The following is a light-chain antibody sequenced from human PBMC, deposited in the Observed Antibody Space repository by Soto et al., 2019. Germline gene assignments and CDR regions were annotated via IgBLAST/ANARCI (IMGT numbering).Light chain of an antibody. CDR3: SSYTSRSPLV. Sequence: QSALTQPASVSGSPGQSITISCTGTSSDVGGYNYVSWYQHHPGKAPKLMIYEVSNRPSGVSNRFSGSKSGNTASLTISGPQAEDEAYYYCSSYTSRSPLVFGTGTKVTVL. V-gene: IGLV2-14*01. CDR1: SSDVGGYNY. CDR2: EVS. J-gene: IGLJ1*01.